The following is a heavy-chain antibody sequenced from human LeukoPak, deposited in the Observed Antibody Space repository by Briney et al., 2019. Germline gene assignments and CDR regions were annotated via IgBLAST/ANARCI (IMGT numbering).Heavy chain of an antibody. D-gene: IGHD6-13*01. CDR2: INPNNGGT. Sequence: GASVKVSCKASGYTFTGYYMHWVRQAPGQGLEWMGWINPNNGGTNYAQKFQGWVTMTRDTSISTAYMELSRLRSDDTAVYYCARGPYSSSWSTNFDYWGQGTLVTVSS. CDR1: GYTFTGYY. V-gene: IGHV1-2*04. J-gene: IGHJ4*02. CDR3: ARGPYSSSWSTNFDY.